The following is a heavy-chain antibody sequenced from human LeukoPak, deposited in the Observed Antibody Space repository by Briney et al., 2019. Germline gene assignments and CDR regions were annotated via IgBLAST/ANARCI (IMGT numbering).Heavy chain of an antibody. D-gene: IGHD3-3*01. V-gene: IGHV4-34*01. J-gene: IGHJ6*02. CDR3: ARAPITISGVVIYYYYGMDV. CDR2: INHSGST. Sequence: KPSETLSLTCAVYGGSFSGYYWSWIRQPPGKGLEWIGEINHSGSTNYNPSLKSRVTISVDTSKNQFSLKLSSVTAADTAVYYCARAPITISGVVIYYYYGMDVWGQGTTVTVSS. CDR1: GGSFSGYY.